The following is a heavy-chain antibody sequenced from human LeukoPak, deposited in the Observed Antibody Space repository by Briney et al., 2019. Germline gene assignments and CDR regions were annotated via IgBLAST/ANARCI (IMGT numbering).Heavy chain of an antibody. CDR3: AKIRLRDIVVVPAAFDY. D-gene: IGHD2-2*01. J-gene: IGHJ4*02. V-gene: IGHV3-23*01. CDR1: GFTFSSYA. CDR2: ISGSGGST. Sequence: GRSLRLSCAASGFTFSSYAMSWVRQAPGKGLEWVSAISGSGGSTYYADSVKGRFTISRDNSKNTLYLQMNSLRAEDTAVYYCAKIRLRDIVVVPAAFDYWGQGTLVTVSS.